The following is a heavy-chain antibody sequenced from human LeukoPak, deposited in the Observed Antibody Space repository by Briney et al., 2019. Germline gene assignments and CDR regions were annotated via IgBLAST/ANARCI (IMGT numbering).Heavy chain of an antibody. V-gene: IGHV1-2*02. Sequence: ASVKVSCKASGYTFTGYYMHWVRQAPGQGLEWMGWINPNSGGTNYAQKFQGRVTMTRDTSISTAYMELSRLRSDDTAVYYCARDSGYYGSGSYYKGYDVWGKGTTVTISS. CDR3: ARDSGYYGSGSYYKGYDV. CDR2: INPNSGGT. D-gene: IGHD3-10*01. CDR1: GYTFTGYY. J-gene: IGHJ6*04.